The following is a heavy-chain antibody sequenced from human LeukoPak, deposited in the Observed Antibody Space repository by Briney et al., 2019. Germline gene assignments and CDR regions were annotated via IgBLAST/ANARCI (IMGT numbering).Heavy chain of an antibody. Sequence: GASVKVSCNASGYPFTKPDYIHCARQAPVQGLEWMGITNRTDGTTFYAQKFQGRVTMTRDTSTNTVYMELSSLRSEDTAVFYCAREPTDMYFDSWGQGSLVIVSS. CDR2: TNRTDGTT. CDR1: GYPFTKPDY. V-gene: IGHV1-46*01. J-gene: IGHJ4*02. CDR3: AREPTDMYFDS.